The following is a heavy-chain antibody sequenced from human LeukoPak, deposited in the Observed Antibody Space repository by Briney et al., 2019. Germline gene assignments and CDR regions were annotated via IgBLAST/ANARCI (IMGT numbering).Heavy chain of an antibody. V-gene: IGHV4-4*07. CDR2: IYTSGST. J-gene: IGHJ3*02. CDR1: GGSISSYY. CDR3: ARDIGFVVLMVYPAFDI. D-gene: IGHD2-8*01. Sequence: PSETLSLTCTVSGGSISSYYWSWTRQPAGKGLEWIGRIYTSGSTNYNPSLKSRVTISVDTSKNQFSLKLSSVTAADTAVYYCARDIGFVVLMVYPAFDIWGQGTMVTVSS.